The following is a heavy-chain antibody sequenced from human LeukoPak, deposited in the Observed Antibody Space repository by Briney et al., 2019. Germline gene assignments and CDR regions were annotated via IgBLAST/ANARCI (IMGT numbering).Heavy chain of an antibody. CDR3: ARRGGSSWYYFDY. CDR2: IYSDDSDS. CDR1: GYTFTNYW. D-gene: IGHD6-13*01. J-gene: IGHJ4*02. V-gene: IGHV5-51*01. Sequence: GESLKISCKGSGYTFTNYWIGWVRQMPGKGLEWMGIIYSDDSDSRYSPSFQGRVTISADKSITTAYLQWSSLKASDTAMYYCARRGGSSWYYFDYWGQGTLVTVSS.